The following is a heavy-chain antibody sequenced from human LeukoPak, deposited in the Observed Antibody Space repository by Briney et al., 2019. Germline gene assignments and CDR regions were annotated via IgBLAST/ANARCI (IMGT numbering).Heavy chain of an antibody. CDR2: IYYRGTT. CDR3: ARSFYSSGWYTPLRWFDT. CDR1: GGSVSSGSHY. D-gene: IGHD6-19*01. Sequence: SETLSLTCTVSGGSVSSGSHYWNWIRQSPGRGLEWIGHIYYRGTTNYTPSLKSRVTISVDTSMNQFSLRLSSVTAADTAVYFCARSFYSSGWYTPLRWFDTWGQGTPVTVSS. J-gene: IGHJ5*02. V-gene: IGHV4-61*01.